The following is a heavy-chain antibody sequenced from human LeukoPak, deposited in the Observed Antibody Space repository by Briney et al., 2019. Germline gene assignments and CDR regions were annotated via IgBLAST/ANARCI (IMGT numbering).Heavy chain of an antibody. D-gene: IGHD1-1*01. CDR3: AKDRAGTPWAD. J-gene: IGHJ4*02. CDR2: IYSGGST. CDR1: GFTVSSNY. Sequence: GGSLRLSCAASGFTVSSNYMSWVRQAPGKGLEWVSVIYSGGSTYYADSVKGRFTISRDNSRNTVYLQMNRLRAEDTAVYYCAKDRAGTPWADWGQGTLVTVSS. V-gene: IGHV3-53*01.